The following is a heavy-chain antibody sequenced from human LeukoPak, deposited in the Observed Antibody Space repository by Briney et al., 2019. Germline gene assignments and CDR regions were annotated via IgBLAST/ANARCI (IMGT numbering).Heavy chain of an antibody. CDR3: AKMMGQRLYDYCMDV. CDR2: IFGSGGSA. Sequence: PGGSLRLSCAASGFTFNSYAMYWVRQGPGKGLEWVSGIFGSGGSAHYADSVKGRFTISRDNSKNTVYLQMNSLRAEDTAVYYCAKMMGQRLYDYCMDVWGKGTTVTVSS. D-gene: IGHD3-16*01. CDR1: GFTFNSYA. J-gene: IGHJ6*03. V-gene: IGHV3-23*01.